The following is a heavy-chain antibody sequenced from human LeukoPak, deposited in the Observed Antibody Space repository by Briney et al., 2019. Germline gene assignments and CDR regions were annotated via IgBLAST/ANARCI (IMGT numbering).Heavy chain of an antibody. V-gene: IGHV3-13*01. CDR1: GFTFNTYD. Sequence: GGSLRLSCAASGFTFNTYDMHWVRQVTGRGLEWVSGIGTAGKTYYLGSVRGRFTISRENVQNSLYLQMNSLRAGDTAVYYCARESPIYGMDVWGQGTTATVSS. J-gene: IGHJ6*02. CDR3: ARESPIYGMDV. CDR2: IGTAGKT.